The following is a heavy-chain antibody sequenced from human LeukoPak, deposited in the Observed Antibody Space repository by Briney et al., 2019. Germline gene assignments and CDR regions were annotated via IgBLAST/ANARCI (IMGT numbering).Heavy chain of an antibody. Sequence: GGSLRLSCAASGFTFSSYSMNWVRQAPGKGLEWVSYISSSSSTIYYADSVKGRFTISRDNAKNSLYLQMNSLRAEDTAVYYCARAPYYYESSGYPYWGQGTLVTVSS. CDR1: GFTFSSYS. CDR2: ISSSSSTI. J-gene: IGHJ4*02. D-gene: IGHD3-22*01. CDR3: ARAPYYYESSGYPY. V-gene: IGHV3-48*01.